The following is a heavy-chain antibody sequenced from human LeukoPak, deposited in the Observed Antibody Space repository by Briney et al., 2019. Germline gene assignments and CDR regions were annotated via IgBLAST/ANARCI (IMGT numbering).Heavy chain of an antibody. CDR2: ISYDGSNK. V-gene: IGHV3-30*04. CDR3: ARGGAYCSSTSCYEFDY. Sequence: HGRSLRLSCAASGFTFSSYAMHWVRRAPSKGLEWVAVISYDGSNKYYADSVKGRFTISRDNSKNTLYLQMNSLKAEDTAVYYCARGGAYCSSTSCYEFDYWGQGTLVTVSS. D-gene: IGHD2-2*01. J-gene: IGHJ4*02. CDR1: GFTFSSYA.